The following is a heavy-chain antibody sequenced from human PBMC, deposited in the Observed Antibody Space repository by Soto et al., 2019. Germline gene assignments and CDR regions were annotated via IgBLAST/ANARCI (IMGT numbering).Heavy chain of an antibody. D-gene: IGHD2-15*01. V-gene: IGHV4-4*02. J-gene: IGHJ4*02. CDR2: IYHSGST. CDR3: AGRCGGSRIGHFDL. CDR1: SGSISSSNW. Sequence: QVQLQESGPGLVKPSGTLSLTCAVSSGSISSSNWWSWVRQPPGKGLEWIGEIYHSGSTNYNPSLKRRVTISVDKSKDQFSLKVSPVTAGDTAVYYCAGRCGGSRIGHFDLLGQGTLV.